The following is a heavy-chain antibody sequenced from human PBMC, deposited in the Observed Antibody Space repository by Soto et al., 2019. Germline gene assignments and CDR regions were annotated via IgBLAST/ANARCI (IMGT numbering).Heavy chain of an antibody. CDR3: ARSDCYGVCRGKWLDP. J-gene: IGHJ5*02. CDR2: IYHSGTT. Sequence: QVQLQESGPGLVKPSGTLSLTCAVSGGSISSDDWWTWVRQTPGKGLEWIGEIYHSGTTNYNPSLMSGVTIAVDKAKRQFSLRLDSVTAADTAVYYCARSDCYGVCRGKWLDPWGQGILVTVSS. D-gene: IGHD2-21*02. CDR1: GGSISSDDW. V-gene: IGHV4-4*02.